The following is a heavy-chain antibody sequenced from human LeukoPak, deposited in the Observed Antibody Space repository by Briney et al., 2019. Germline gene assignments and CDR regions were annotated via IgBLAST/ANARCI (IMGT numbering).Heavy chain of an antibody. J-gene: IGHJ6*02. CDR2: IKQDGSEK. CDR3: ARGGGLDV. Sequence: GGSLRLSCAASGLTFSRYWMNWVRQAPGKGLEWVANIKQDGSEKYYVDSVKGRFTISRDNAKNSLFLEMNSLRAEDSAIYFCARGGGLDVWGQGATVTVSS. D-gene: IGHD3-16*01. V-gene: IGHV3-7*03. CDR1: GLTFSRYW.